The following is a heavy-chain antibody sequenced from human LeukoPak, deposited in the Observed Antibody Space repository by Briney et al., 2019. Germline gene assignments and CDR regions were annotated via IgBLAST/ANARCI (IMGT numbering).Heavy chain of an antibody. Sequence: GGSLRLSCAASGFTFSSYAMSWVRQAPGKGLEWVSAISGSGGSTYYADSVKGRFTISRDNSKNTLYLQMNSLRAEDTAVYYCARDPGYSYGLDYWGQGTLVTVSS. V-gene: IGHV3-23*01. CDR3: ARDPGYSYGLDY. CDR1: GFTFSSYA. D-gene: IGHD5-18*01. CDR2: ISGSGGST. J-gene: IGHJ4*02.